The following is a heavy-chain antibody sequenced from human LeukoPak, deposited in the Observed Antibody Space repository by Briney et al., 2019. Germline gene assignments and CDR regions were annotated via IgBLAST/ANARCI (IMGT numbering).Heavy chain of an antibody. CDR3: AREVVAAAGTXDY. D-gene: IGHD6-13*01. CDR1: GYSISSGSYY. CDR2: IYYSGST. V-gene: IGHV4-61*01. J-gene: IGHJ4*02. Sequence: SETLSLTCTVSGYSISSGSYYWSWIRQPPGKGLEWIGYIYYSGSTNYNPSLKSRVTISVDTSKNQFSLKLSSVTAADTAVYYCAREVVAAAGTXDYXXQGTXVIVSS.